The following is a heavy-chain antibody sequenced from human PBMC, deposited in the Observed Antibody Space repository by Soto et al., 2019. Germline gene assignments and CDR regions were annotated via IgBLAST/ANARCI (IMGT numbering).Heavy chain of an antibody. J-gene: IGHJ3*02. CDR3: ASEVLLGATPAFDI. CDR2: IIPIFGTA. Sequence: QVQLVQSGAEVKKPGSSVKVSCKASGGTFSSYAISWVRQAPGQALEWMGGIIPIFGTANYAQKFQGRVTITADESTSTAYMELSSLRSEDTAVYYCASEVLLGATPAFDIWGQGSMVTVSS. V-gene: IGHV1-69*01. CDR1: GGTFSSYA. D-gene: IGHD1-26*01.